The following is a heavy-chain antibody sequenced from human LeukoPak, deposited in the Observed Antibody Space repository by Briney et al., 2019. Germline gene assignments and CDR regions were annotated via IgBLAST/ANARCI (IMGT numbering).Heavy chain of an antibody. CDR2: LYSDGAT. CDR1: GFTVSSYY. CDR3: ARDRVTHFDI. J-gene: IGHJ3*02. Sequence: GGSLRLSCAASGFTVSSYYMNWVRQAPGKGLQWVSILYSDGATYYADSAKGRFTISRDNSRSTLYLQMNSLRAEDTAVYYCARDRVTHFDIWGQGTMVTVSS. V-gene: IGHV3-66*01. D-gene: IGHD2-21*02.